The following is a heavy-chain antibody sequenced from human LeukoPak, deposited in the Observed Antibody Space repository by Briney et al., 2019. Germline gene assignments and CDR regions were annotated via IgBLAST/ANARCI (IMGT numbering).Heavy chain of an antibody. V-gene: IGHV1-69*13. J-gene: IGHJ4*02. Sequence: SVKVSCKASGGTFSSYAISWVRQAPGQGLEWMGGIIPIFGTANYAQKFQGRVTITADESTSTAYMELSSLRSEDTAVYYCAPDYYDSSRSGYWGQGTLVTVSS. D-gene: IGHD3-22*01. CDR1: GGTFSSYA. CDR3: APDYYDSSRSGY. CDR2: IIPIFGTA.